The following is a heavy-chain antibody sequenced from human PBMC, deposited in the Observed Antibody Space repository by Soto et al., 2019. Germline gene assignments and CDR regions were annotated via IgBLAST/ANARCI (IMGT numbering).Heavy chain of an antibody. J-gene: IGHJ3*01. CDR3: ARDSSTTIPV. CDR2: MNPNSGNT. Sequence: QVQLVPSGAEVRRPGTSVMVSCKTSGYTFTDYDINWVRQATGQGLEWMGWMNPNSGNTGYAQKSPGRVSMTRNTATSTAYMELSSLRSEDTAIEYCARDSSTTIPVWGQGTMVTVSS. D-gene: IGHD2-2*01. V-gene: IGHV1-8*01. CDR1: GYTFTDYD.